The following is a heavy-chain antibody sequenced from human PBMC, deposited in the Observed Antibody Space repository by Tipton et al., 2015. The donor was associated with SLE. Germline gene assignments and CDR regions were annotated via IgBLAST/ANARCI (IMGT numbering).Heavy chain of an antibody. CDR2: ISAENGKT. D-gene: IGHD2-2*01. CDR3: ARGYCSSTSCPYYYYYMDV. CDR1: GYTFSRYG. Sequence: QLVQSGGEVKKPGASVRVSCKASGYTFSRYGVTWVRQAPGQGPEWMGWISAENGKTDYAEKFQDRVTLTTDTSTSTAYMELRSLRSDDTAVYYCARGYCSSTSCPYYYYYMDVWGKGTTVTVSS. J-gene: IGHJ6*03. V-gene: IGHV1-18*01.